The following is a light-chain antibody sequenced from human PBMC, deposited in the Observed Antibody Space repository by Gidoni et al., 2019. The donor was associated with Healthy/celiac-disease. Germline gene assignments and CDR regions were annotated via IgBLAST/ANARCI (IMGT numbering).Light chain of an antibody. V-gene: IGKV1-5*03. CDR1: QSISSW. J-gene: IGKJ3*01. Sequence: DIQMTQSPSTLSASVGDRVTITCRAIQSISSWLAWYQQKPGKAPKLLIYTASSLESGVPSRFSGSGSGTEFTLTIISLQPYDFATYYCQQYNSYLFTFGPGTKVDIK. CDR2: TAS. CDR3: QQYNSYLFT.